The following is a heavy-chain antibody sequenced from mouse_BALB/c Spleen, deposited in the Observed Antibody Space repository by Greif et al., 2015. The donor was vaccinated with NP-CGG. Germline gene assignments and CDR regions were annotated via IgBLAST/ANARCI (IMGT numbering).Heavy chain of an antibody. V-gene: IGHV14-3*02. CDR1: GFNIKDTY. D-gene: IGHD4-1*01. J-gene: IGHJ4*01. Sequence: EVKLVESGAELVKPGASVKLSCTASGFNIKDTYMHWVKQRPEQGLEWIGRIDPANGNTKYDPKFQGKATITADTSSNTAYLQLSSLTSEDTAVYYCARGGLTGTFAMDYWGQGTSVTVSS. CDR3: ARGGLTGTFAMDY. CDR2: IDPANGNT.